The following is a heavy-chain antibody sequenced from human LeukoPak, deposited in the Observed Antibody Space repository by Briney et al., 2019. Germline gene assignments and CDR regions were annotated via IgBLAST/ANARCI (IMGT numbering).Heavy chain of an antibody. CDR1: GFSFSDYW. D-gene: IGHD2-15*01. Sequence: GGSLRLSCAASGFSFSDYWMGWVRQAPGKGLEWVANIQQDGSEEYYMDSVKGRFTISRDNAKNSLYLQMNSLRADDTTVYYCARGVSCSGGTCSYSYHYYAMDVWGQGTTVTLSS. V-gene: IGHV3-7*04. CDR2: IQQDGSEE. CDR3: ARGVSCSGGTCSYSYHYYAMDV. J-gene: IGHJ6*02.